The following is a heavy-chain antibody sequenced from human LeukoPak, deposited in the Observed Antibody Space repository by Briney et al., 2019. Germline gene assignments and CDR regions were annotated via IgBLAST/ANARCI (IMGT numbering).Heavy chain of an antibody. V-gene: IGHV1-69*04. CDR1: GGTFSSYA. D-gene: IGHD2-21*02. J-gene: IGHJ4*02. CDR3: ARGLRAYCGGDCYSIDY. Sequence: ASVKVSCKASGGTFSSYAISWVRQAPGQGLGWMGRIIPIFGIANYAQKFQGRVTITADKSTSTAYMELSSLRSEDTAVYYCARGLRAYCGGDCYSIDYWGQGTLVTVSS. CDR2: IIPIFGIA.